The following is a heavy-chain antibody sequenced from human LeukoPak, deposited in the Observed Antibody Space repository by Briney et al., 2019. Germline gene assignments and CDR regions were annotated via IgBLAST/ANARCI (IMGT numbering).Heavy chain of an antibody. CDR1: GYSFTSYG. CDR3: ARDLGNYFHF. D-gene: IGHD3-10*01. V-gene: IGHV1-18*01. J-gene: IGHJ4*02. CDR2: ISAHNGNT. Sequence: GASVKVSCKASGYSFTSYGISWVRQAPGQGLEWMGWISAHNGNTKYPQEVQGRVTMNTDTSTSTAYMEMRSLRSDDTAVYYCARDLGNYFHFWGQGTLVTVSS.